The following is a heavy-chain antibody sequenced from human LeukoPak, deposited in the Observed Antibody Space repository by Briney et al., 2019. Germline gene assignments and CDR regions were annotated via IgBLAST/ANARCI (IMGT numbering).Heavy chain of an antibody. D-gene: IGHD3-10*01. V-gene: IGHV5-51*01. Sequence: GESLKISCKGSGYSFTSYWIGWVRQMPGKGLEWMGIIYPGDSDTRYSPSFQGQVTISADKSISTACLQWSGLKASDTAMYYCARGYYYGSGSWHYYYGMDVWGQGTTVTVSS. CDR1: GYSFTSYW. CDR2: IYPGDSDT. CDR3: ARGYYYGSGSWHYYYGMDV. J-gene: IGHJ6*02.